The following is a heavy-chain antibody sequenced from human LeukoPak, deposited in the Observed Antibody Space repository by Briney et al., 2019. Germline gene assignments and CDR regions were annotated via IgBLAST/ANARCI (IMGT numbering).Heavy chain of an antibody. J-gene: IGHJ4*02. CDR3: TRAGDYYDSSGYHFDY. CDR2: IIPIFGTA. CDR1: GGTFSSYA. D-gene: IGHD3-22*01. V-gene: IGHV1-69*06. Sequence: SVKVSCTASGGTFSSYAISWVRQAPGQGLEWMGGIIPIFGTANYAQKFQGRVTITADKSTSTAYMELSSLRSEDTAVYYCTRAGDYYDSSGYHFDYWGQGTLVTVSS.